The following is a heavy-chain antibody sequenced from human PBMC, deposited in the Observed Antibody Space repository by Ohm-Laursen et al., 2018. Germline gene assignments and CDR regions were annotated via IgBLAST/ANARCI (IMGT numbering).Heavy chain of an antibody. Sequence: SLRPSCTASGFTFRSYWMNWVRQAPGKGPEWVANIKQDGSEKNYVDSVKGRFTISRDNAENSLYLQMNSLRAEDTAVYYCAGGTGWTESDWGQGTLVTVSS. CDR3: AGGTGWTESD. J-gene: IGHJ4*02. V-gene: IGHV3-7*04. CDR1: GFTFRSYW. CDR2: IKQDGSEK. D-gene: IGHD1-14*01.